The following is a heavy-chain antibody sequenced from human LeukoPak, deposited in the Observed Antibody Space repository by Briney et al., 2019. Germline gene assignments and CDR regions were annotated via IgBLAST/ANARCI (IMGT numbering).Heavy chain of an antibody. J-gene: IGHJ4*02. CDR2: IYTSGST. D-gene: IGHD3-9*01. CDR1: GFFFNTNA. CDR3: ARVDYDILTGYYKIDY. V-gene: IGHV4-4*07. Sequence: GSLRLSCVVSGFFFNTNAMSWIRQPAGKGLEWIGRIYTSGSTNYNPSLKSRVTMSVDTSKNQFSLKLSSVTAADTAVYYCARVDYDILTGYYKIDYWGQGTLVTVSS.